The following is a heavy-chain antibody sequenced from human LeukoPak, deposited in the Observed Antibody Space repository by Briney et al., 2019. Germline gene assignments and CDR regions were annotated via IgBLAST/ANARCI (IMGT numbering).Heavy chain of an antibody. D-gene: IGHD1-26*01. CDR1: GFTFSDYY. CDR2: ISGSGSTI. CDR3: ARRSGSYQADFDY. Sequence: SGGSLRLSCAASGFTFSDYYMSWIRQAPGKGWGGFSYISGSGSTIYYADSVKGRFTISRDNAKNSLYLQMNSLGAEDTAVYYCARRSGSYQADFDYWGQGTLVTVSS. J-gene: IGHJ4*02. V-gene: IGHV3-11*01.